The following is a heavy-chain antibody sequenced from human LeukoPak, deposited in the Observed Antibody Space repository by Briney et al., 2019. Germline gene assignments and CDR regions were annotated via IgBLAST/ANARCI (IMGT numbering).Heavy chain of an antibody. Sequence: GASVKVSCKASGYTFTSYYMHWVRQAPGQGLEWMGIINPSGGSTSYAQKFQGRVTMTRDMSTSTVYMELSSLRSEDTAVYYCASEGRPYYSTSGSHVYMAYSYIDVWGKGTTVIVSS. CDR3: ASEGRPYYSTSGSHVYMAYSYIDV. J-gene: IGHJ6*03. D-gene: IGHD3-16*01. V-gene: IGHV1-46*01. CDR1: GYTFTSYY. CDR2: INPSGGST.